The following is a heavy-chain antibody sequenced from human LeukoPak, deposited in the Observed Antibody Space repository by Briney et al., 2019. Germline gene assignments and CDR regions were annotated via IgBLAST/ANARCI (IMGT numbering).Heavy chain of an antibody. Sequence: GGSLRLSCAASGFTFSSYSMNWVRQAPGKGLEWVSYISSSSSSIYYADSVKGRFTISRDNAKNSLYLQMNSLRAEDTAVYYCAREPKSSGSGFDYWGQGTLVTVSS. V-gene: IGHV3-48*04. J-gene: IGHJ4*02. CDR2: ISSSSSSI. D-gene: IGHD3-22*01. CDR3: AREPKSSGSGFDY. CDR1: GFTFSSYS.